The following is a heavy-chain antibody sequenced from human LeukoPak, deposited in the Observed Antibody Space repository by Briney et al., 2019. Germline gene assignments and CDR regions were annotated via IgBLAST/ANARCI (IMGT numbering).Heavy chain of an antibody. Sequence: ASVKVSCKASGYTFTTYHINWVRQAPGQGLEWMGRINAYNGNTNYEQNLQGKVIMTTDTSTSTVYMELRSLRSDDTAVYYCARGGRGNFDYWGQGTLVTVSS. CDR2: INAYNGNT. CDR3: ARGGRGNFDY. V-gene: IGHV1-18*01. D-gene: IGHD3-10*01. J-gene: IGHJ4*02. CDR1: GYTFTTYH.